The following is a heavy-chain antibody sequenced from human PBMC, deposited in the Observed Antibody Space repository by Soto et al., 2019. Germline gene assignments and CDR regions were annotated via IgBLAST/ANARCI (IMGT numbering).Heavy chain of an antibody. CDR1: GYTFISYG. CDR3: ARGEHCISTFCYGSRLDP. J-gene: IGHJ5*02. D-gene: IGHD2-2*01. CDR2: ISAYIGNT. Sequence: QVQLVQSGGEVKKPGASVKVSCKASGYTFISYGISWVRQAPGQGLEWMGWISAYIGNTNYAQKFKGRGTMTTDISTSTAYMELRSLTSDDTAVYYCARGEHCISTFCYGSRLDPWGQGSLVTVSS. V-gene: IGHV1-18*01.